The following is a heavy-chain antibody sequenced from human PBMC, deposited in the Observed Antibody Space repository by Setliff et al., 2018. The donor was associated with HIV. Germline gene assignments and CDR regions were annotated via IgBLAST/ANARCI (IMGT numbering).Heavy chain of an antibody. CDR3: ASARIPTGGVSTSLDF. CDR2: IIPIFGTA. D-gene: IGHD2-15*01. J-gene: IGHJ4*02. CDR1: GGTFSSYA. V-gene: IGHV1-69*05. Sequence: SVKVSCKASGGTFSSYAISWVRQAPGQGLEWMGGIIPIFGTANYAQKFEGRVTITTDESTSTAYVELSSLRPEDTAVYYCASARIPTGGVSTSLDFWGLGTLVTVSS.